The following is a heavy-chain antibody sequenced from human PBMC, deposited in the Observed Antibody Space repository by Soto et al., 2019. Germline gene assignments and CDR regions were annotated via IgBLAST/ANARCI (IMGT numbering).Heavy chain of an antibody. CDR3: ARDGGYSSSWYPPKYGMDV. CDR2: IIPTFGTA. D-gene: IGHD6-13*01. Sequence: GASVKVSCKASGGTFSIYSISWVRQAPGQGLEWMGGIIPTFGTANYAQKFQGRVTITADESTSTAYMELSSPRSEDTAVYYCARDGGYSSSWYPPKYGMDVWGQGTTVTVSS. CDR1: GGTFSIYS. J-gene: IGHJ6*02. V-gene: IGHV1-69*13.